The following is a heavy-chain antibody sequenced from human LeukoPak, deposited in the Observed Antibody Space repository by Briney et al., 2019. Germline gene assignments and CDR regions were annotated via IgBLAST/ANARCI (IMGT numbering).Heavy chain of an antibody. Sequence: GGSLRLSCAASGFTFSSYAMHWVRQAPGKGLEWVAVISYDGSNKYYADSVKGRFTISRDNSKNTLYLQMNSLRAEDTAVYYCVRWGVEAGIDYWGQGTLGTVSS. D-gene: IGHD6-19*01. CDR1: GFTFSSYA. J-gene: IGHJ4*02. V-gene: IGHV3-30*04. CDR3: VRWGVEAGIDY. CDR2: ISYDGSNK.